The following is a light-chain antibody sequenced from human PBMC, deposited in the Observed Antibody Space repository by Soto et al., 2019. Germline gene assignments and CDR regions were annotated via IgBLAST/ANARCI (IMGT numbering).Light chain of an antibody. CDR2: QAS. V-gene: IGKV1-5*03. CDR1: QNINVW. Sequence: DIQMTQSPSTLSASIGDRVTITCRASQNINVWLAWYQQKPGKAPKFLIYQASTLQSGVPSRFSASGSGREFPLTIGSPQPDDFANYCCQQHKAYPRTVGQGTKVEIK. CDR3: QQHKAYPRT. J-gene: IGKJ1*01.